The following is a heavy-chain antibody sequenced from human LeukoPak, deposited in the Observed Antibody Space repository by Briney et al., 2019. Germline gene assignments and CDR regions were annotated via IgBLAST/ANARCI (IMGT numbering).Heavy chain of an antibody. CDR2: IYYSGST. D-gene: IGHD3-22*01. Sequence: SQTLSLTCTVSGGSISSGDYYWSWIRQPPGKGLEWIGYIYYSGSTYYNPSLKSRVTISVDTSKNQFSLKLSSVTAADTAVYYCARVGDYYDSRGYYYNFDYWGQGTLVTVSS. V-gene: IGHV4-30-4*01. CDR3: ARVGDYYDSRGYYYNFDY. J-gene: IGHJ4*02. CDR1: GGSISSGDYY.